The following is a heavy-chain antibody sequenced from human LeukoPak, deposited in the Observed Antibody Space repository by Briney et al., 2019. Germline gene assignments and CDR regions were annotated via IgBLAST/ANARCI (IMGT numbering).Heavy chain of an antibody. Sequence: SETLSLTCTVSGGSISSSSYYWGWIRQPPGKGLEWIGSIYYSGSTYYNPSLKSRVTISVDKSKNQFSLKLSSVTAADTAVYYCALLLRDYWGQGTLVTVSS. CDR1: GGSISSSSYY. D-gene: IGHD3-22*01. V-gene: IGHV4-39*07. CDR3: ALLLRDY. CDR2: IYYSGST. J-gene: IGHJ4*02.